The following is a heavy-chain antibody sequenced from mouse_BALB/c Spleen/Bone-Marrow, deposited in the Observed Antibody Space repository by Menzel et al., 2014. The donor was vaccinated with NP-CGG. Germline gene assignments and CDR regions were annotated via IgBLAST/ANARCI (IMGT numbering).Heavy chain of an antibody. J-gene: IGHJ1*01. CDR1: GFTFSSYG. CDR3: ARVYGWYFDV. Sequence: EVQGVESGGGLVQPGGYLKLSCVASGFTFSSYGMSWVRQTPDKRLELVATINNNGGSTYYPDSVKGQFTISRDNAKNXLYLQMSSLKSEDTAMYYCARVYGWYFDVWGAGTTVTVSS. V-gene: IGHV5-6-3*01. D-gene: IGHD1-1*01. CDR2: INNNGGST.